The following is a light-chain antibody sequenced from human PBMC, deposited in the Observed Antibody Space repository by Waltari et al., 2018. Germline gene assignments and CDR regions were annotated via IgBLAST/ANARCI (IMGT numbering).Light chain of an antibody. CDR3: QQSYSTPFT. J-gene: IGKJ3*01. CDR1: QIISSY. Sequence: DIQMNPSPSSLSASVRDRVTITCRASQIISSYLNWYQPKPVKAPKLLIYAASCLQSGVPSRFSGSGSGTDFTLTISSLQPEDFATYYCQQSYSTPFTFGPGTKVDIK. CDR2: AAS. V-gene: IGKV1-39*01.